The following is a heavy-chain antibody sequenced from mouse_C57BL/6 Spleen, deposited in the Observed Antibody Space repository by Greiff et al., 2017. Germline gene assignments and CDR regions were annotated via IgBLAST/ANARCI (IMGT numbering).Heavy chain of an antibody. CDR2: IHPSDSDT. V-gene: IGHV1-74*01. CDR3: AIAPIYYGKGYFDV. J-gene: IGHJ1*03. D-gene: IGHD2-1*01. Sequence: QVQLKQPGAELVKPGASVKVSCKASGYTFTSYWMHWVKQRPGQGLEWIGRIHPSDSDTNYNQKFKGKATLTVDKSSSTAYMQLSSLTSEDSAVYYCAIAPIYYGKGYFDVWGTGTTVTVSS. CDR1: GYTFTSYW.